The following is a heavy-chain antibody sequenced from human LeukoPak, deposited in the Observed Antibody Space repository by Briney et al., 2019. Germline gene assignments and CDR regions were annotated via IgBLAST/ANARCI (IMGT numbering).Heavy chain of an antibody. Sequence: ASVKVSCKASGYTFTSYGISWVRQAPGQGLEWMGWISAYNGNTNYAQKLQGRVTMTTDTSTSTAYMELRSLRSDDTAVYYCARTLYFDWLSPYYYYYMDVWGRGTTVTISS. CDR1: GYTFTSYG. V-gene: IGHV1-18*01. CDR2: ISAYNGNT. J-gene: IGHJ6*03. D-gene: IGHD3-9*01. CDR3: ARTLYFDWLSPYYYYYMDV.